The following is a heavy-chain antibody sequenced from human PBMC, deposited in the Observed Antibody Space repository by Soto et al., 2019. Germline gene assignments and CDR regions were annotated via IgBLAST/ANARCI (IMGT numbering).Heavy chain of an antibody. CDR2: IFHGGST. CDR3: ARAGSGYYFDY. Sequence: LSLTCAISGAPITWGDYSWNWIRQPPGKGLEWIGYIFHGGSTYYNPSLRSRVTISVDTSKNQFSLELSSVTAADTAVYYCARAGSGYYFDYWGQGALVTVSS. V-gene: IGHV4-30-2*01. CDR1: GAPITWGDYS. D-gene: IGHD7-27*01. J-gene: IGHJ4*02.